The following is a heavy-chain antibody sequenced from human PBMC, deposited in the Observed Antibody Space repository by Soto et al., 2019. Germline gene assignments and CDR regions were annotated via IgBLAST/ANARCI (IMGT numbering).Heavy chain of an antibody. Sequence: EVQLVESGGGLVKPGGSLRLSCAASGFTFSSYSMNWVRQAPGKGLEWVSTISSRNNDMYYVDSVKGRCTISRDNARNSVYLQMNSRRADDTAVYYCARDVNGGFCGAWGQGTLVTVSS. J-gene: IGHJ5*02. V-gene: IGHV3-21*01. CDR2: ISSRNNDM. CDR1: GFTFSSYS. CDR3: ARDVNGGFCGA. D-gene: IGHD2-21*01.